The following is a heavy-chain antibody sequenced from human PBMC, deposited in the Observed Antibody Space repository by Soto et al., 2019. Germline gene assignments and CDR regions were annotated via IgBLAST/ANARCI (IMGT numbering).Heavy chain of an antibody. D-gene: IGHD6-13*01. Sequence: HPGGSLRLSCAASGFTFTNHAIHWIRQAPGKGLEWVAVISYDERHTYYTDSVKGRFTVSRDNSKNTLYLQMNSLRGDDTAVYYCARDVSTCCYVGMDVWGQGTTVTVSS. V-gene: IGHV3-30*04. CDR2: ISYDERHT. J-gene: IGHJ6*02. CDR3: ARDVSTCCYVGMDV. CDR1: GFTFTNHA.